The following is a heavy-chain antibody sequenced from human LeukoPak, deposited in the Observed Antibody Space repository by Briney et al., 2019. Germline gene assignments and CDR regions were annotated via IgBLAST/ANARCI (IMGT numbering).Heavy chain of an antibody. V-gene: IGHV3-21*01. Sequence: GGSLRLSCAASGFTFSSYSMNWVRQAPGKGLEWVSSISSSSSYIYYGDSVKGRFTISRDNAQNSLYLQMNSLRAEDTAVYYCARELAGHYNGSGSSFDYWGQGTLVTVSS. CDR1: GFTFSSYS. CDR2: ISSSSSYI. J-gene: IGHJ4*02. D-gene: IGHD3-10*01. CDR3: ARELAGHYNGSGSSFDY.